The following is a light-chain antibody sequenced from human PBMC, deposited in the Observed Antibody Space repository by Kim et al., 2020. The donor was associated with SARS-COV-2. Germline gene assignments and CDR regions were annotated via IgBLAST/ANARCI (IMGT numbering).Light chain of an antibody. CDR2: TAS. V-gene: IGKV1-5*03. J-gene: IGKJ1*01. CDR3: QEYSSYLRT. Sequence: ASVGDRVTLTCRASQSVSTWLASYQQKPGEDPQILISTASTLESVVPSRFSGSVSQTEFTLTISSLQSDDFSTYYCQEYSSYLRTFVPGTKVYIK. CDR1: QSVSTW.